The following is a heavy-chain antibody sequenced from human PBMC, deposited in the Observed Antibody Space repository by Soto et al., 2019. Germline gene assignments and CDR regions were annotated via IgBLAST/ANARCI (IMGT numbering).Heavy chain of an antibody. CDR3: ARGCSSTSCYLHYYYYYMDV. CDR1: GFTFSDYY. J-gene: IGHJ6*03. Sequence: QVQLLESGGGLVKPGGSLRLSCAASGFTFSDYYMSWIRQAPGKGLEWVSYISSSGSTIYYADSVKGRFTISRDNAKNSLYLQMNSLRAEDTAVYYCARGCSSTSCYLHYYYYYMDVWGKGTTVTVSS. D-gene: IGHD2-2*01. V-gene: IGHV3-11*01. CDR2: ISSSGSTI.